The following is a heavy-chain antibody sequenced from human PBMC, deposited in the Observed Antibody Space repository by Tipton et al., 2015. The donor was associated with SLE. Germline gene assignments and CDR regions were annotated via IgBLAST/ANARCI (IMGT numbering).Heavy chain of an antibody. Sequence: SLRLSCAASGFIFSSYGMNWVRQAPGKGLEWVAYISHSGSTIYYADSVKGRFTISRDNALYLQMNSLTAEDTAVYYCARDFWSGYYRAYDYWGQGTLVTVSS. CDR1: GFIFSSYG. CDR3: ARDFWSGYYRAYDY. CDR2: ISHSGSTI. D-gene: IGHD3-3*01. J-gene: IGHJ4*02. V-gene: IGHV3-48*01.